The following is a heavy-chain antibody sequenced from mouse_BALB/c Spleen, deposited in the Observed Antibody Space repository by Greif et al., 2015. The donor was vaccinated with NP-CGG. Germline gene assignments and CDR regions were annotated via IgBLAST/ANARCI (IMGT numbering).Heavy chain of an antibody. V-gene: IGHV1-31*01. CDR2: INPYNGAT. Sequence: EVKLQESGPELVKPGASVKISCKASGYSFTGYYMHWVKQSHVKSLEWIGRINPYNGATSYNQNFKDKASLTVDKSSSTAYMELHSLTSEDSAVYYCARCEEVRRFDYWGQGTTLTVSS. CDR3: ARCEEVRRFDY. D-gene: IGHD2-14*01. J-gene: IGHJ2*01. CDR1: GYSFTGYY.